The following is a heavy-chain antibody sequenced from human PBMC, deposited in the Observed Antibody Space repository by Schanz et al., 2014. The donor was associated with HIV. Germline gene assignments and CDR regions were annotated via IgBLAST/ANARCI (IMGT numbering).Heavy chain of an antibody. CDR2: INHSGST. V-gene: IGHV4-34*01. CDR3: ARDSAMDYFDF. Sequence: QVQLQQWGAGLLKPSETLSLTCAVYGGSFSGYFWAWIRQPPGKGLEWIGEINHSGSTNYNPSLKSRVTISVDTSKNQFSLKVNSVTAADTAVYYCARDSAMDYFDFWGQGTLVTVSS. D-gene: IGHD6-13*01. CDR1: GGSFSGYF. J-gene: IGHJ4*02.